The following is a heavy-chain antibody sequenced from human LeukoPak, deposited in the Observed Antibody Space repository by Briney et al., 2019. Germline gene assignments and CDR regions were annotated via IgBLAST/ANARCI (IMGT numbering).Heavy chain of an antibody. D-gene: IGHD5-18*01. V-gene: IGHV3-49*04. CDR3: TTSRGYSYGSPY. CDR1: GFTFSDYN. J-gene: IGHJ4*02. Sequence: GGSLRLSCAASGFTFSDYNMHWVRQAPGKGLEWVGLIRSKLYGGTTEYAASVKGRFTISRDDSKTIAYLQMNSLKTEDTGVYYCTTSRGYSYGSPYWGQGTLVTVSS. CDR2: IRSKLYGGTT.